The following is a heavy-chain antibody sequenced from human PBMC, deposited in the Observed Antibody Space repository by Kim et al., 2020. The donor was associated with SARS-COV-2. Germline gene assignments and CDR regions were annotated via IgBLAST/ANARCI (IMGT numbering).Heavy chain of an antibody. Sequence: ASVKVSCKASGYTFTSYDINWVRQATGQGLEWMGWMNPNSGNTGYAQKFLGRVTMTRNTSISTAYMELSSLRSEDTAVYYCARAGRYFDWLRTTLHRNWFDPWGQGTLVTVSS. CDR3: ARAGRYFDWLRTTLHRNWFDP. V-gene: IGHV1-8*01. J-gene: IGHJ5*02. CDR1: GYTFTSYD. CDR2: MNPNSGNT. D-gene: IGHD3-9*01.